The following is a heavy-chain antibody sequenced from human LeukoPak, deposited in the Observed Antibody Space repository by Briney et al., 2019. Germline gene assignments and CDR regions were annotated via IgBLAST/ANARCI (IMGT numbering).Heavy chain of an antibody. CDR1: GYTFTSYA. J-gene: IGHJ1*01. D-gene: IGHD3-22*01. CDR2: INAGNGNT. Sequence: ASVKVSCKASGYTFTSYAMHWVRQAPGQRLEWMGWINAGNGNTKYSQKFQGRVTITRDTSASTAYMELSSLRSEDTAVYYCARNMYYYDSSGYSHQYFQHWGQGTLVAVS. V-gene: IGHV1-3*01. CDR3: ARNMYYYDSSGYSHQYFQH.